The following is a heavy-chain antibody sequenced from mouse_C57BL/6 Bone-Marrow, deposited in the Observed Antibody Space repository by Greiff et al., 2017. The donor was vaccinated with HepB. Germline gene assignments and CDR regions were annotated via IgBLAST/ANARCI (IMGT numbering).Heavy chain of an antibody. D-gene: IGHD1-1*01. CDR3: AIEGPYYGRTWFAY. V-gene: IGHV1-74*01. Sequence: QVQLQQPGAELVKPGASVKVSCKASGYTFTSYWMHWVKQRPVQGLEWIGRIHPSDSDTNYNQKFKGKATLTVDKSSSTAYMQLSSLTSEGSAVYYCAIEGPYYGRTWFAYWGQGTLVTVSA. CDR2: IHPSDSDT. CDR1: GYTFTSYW. J-gene: IGHJ3*01.